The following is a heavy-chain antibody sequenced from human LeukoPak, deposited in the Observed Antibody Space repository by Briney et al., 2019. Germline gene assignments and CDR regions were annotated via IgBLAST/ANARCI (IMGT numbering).Heavy chain of an antibody. Sequence: GASVKVSCKASGYTFSGYYVHWVRQAPGQGLEWMGWINPNSGGAKYAQRFQVRVTMTRDTSITTAYMELRGLRSDDTAVYYCARGLRGTDFDYWGQGTLVTVSS. CDR3: ARGLRGTDFDY. J-gene: IGHJ4*02. CDR2: INPNSGGA. V-gene: IGHV1-2*02. D-gene: IGHD3-16*01. CDR1: GYTFSGYY.